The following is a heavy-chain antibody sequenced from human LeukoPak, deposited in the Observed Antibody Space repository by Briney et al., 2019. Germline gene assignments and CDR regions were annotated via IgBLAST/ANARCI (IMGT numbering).Heavy chain of an antibody. CDR3: ARGLLTTYYYDSSGYYPFDY. CDR1: GGTFSSYA. D-gene: IGHD3-22*01. J-gene: IGHJ4*02. CDR2: IIPIFGTA. Sequence: ASVKVSCKASGGTFSSYAISWVRQAPGQGLEWMGGIIPIFGTANYAQKFQGRVTITTDESTSTAYMELSNLRSEDTAVYYCARGLLTTYYYDSSGYYPFDYWGQGTLVTVSS. V-gene: IGHV1-69*05.